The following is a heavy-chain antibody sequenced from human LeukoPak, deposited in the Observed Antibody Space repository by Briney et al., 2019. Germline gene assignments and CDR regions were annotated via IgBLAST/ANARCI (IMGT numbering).Heavy chain of an antibody. CDR1: GFTFSDYY. V-gene: IGHV3-11*04. D-gene: IGHD3-10*01. Sequence: GXXLRLSCAASGFTFSDYYMSWIRQAPGKGLEWVSYISSSGSTIYYADSVKGRFTISRDNAKNSLYLQMNSLRAEDTAVYYCARELSGSWAYYYMDVWGKGTTVTASS. CDR3: ARELSGSWAYYYMDV. J-gene: IGHJ6*03. CDR2: ISSSGSTI.